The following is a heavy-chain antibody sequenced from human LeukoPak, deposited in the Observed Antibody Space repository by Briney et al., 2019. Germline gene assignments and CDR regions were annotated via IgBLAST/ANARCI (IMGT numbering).Heavy chain of an antibody. CDR1: GGSISSSSYY. J-gene: IGHJ5*02. D-gene: IGHD3-10*01. CDR2: IYYSGST. V-gene: IGHV4-39*07. Sequence: SETLSLTCTVSGGSISSSSYYWGWIRQPPGKGLEWIGSIYYSGSTYYNPSLKSRVTISVDTSKNQFSLKLSSVTAADTAAYYCARVILTYYYGSGSQKLSWFDPWGQGTLVTVSS. CDR3: ARVILTYYYGSGSQKLSWFDP.